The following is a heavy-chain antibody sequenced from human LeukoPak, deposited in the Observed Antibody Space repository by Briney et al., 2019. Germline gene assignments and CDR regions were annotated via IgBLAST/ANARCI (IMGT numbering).Heavy chain of an antibody. Sequence: PSETLSLTCTVSGGSISSYYWSWIRQPAGKGLEWIGRIYTSGSTNYNPSLKSRVTMSVDTSKNQFPLKLSSVTAADTAVYYCARERYYYDSSGYVYFDFWGQGTLVTVSS. J-gene: IGHJ4*02. D-gene: IGHD3-22*01. V-gene: IGHV4-4*07. CDR1: GGSISSYY. CDR2: IYTSGST. CDR3: ARERYYYDSSGYVYFDF.